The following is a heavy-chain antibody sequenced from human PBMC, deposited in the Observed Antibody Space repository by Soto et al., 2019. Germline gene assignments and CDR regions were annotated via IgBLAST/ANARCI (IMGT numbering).Heavy chain of an antibody. CDR3: VRQGFGALHGIVDV. CDR1: GGSISSYY. J-gene: IGHJ6*02. V-gene: IGHV4-59*08. D-gene: IGHD3-10*01. CDR2: VHDSWGS. Sequence: QVPLQESGPGLVKPSETLSLSCTVSGGSISSYYWSWIRQPPGKGLEWIGYVHDSWGSHYNPSLKSRVAISLDTSKSQFSLKLTSVTATDTSVYSCVRQGFGALHGIVDVWGQGTTVTVSS.